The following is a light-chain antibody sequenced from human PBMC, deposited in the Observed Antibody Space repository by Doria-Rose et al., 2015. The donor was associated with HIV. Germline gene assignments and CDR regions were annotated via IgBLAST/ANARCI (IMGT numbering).Light chain of an antibody. Sequence: TQSPGTLSLSPGERATLSCRASQSFSSTYLAWYQQKPGKAPSLLIYDGSTRATGIPDRFSASGSGTDFTLTINRLEPEDFALYYCHQYGTSWTFGQGTEVEI. CDR2: DGS. CDR1: QSFSSTY. CDR3: HQYGTSWT. V-gene: IGKV3-20*01. J-gene: IGKJ1*01.